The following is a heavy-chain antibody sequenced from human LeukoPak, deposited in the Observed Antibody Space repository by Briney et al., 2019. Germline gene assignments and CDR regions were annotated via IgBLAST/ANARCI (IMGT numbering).Heavy chain of an antibody. CDR3: VSFYETY. V-gene: IGHV3-53*01. D-gene: IGHD2-2*01. CDR2: IYSGGNT. CDR1: GFTVSSNY. Sequence: GGSLRLSCAASGFTVSSNYMNWVRQAPGKGLEWVSVIYSGGNTYYADSVKGRFTISKDNAKNTVYLQMNNLRAEDTAVYYCVSFYETYWGRGTLVTVSS. J-gene: IGHJ4*02.